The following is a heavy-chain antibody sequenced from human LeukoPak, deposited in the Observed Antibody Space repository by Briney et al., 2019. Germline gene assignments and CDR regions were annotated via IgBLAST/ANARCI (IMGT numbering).Heavy chain of an antibody. CDR1: GGSISSSNW. CDR3: ASDDQEEGAIDY. J-gene: IGHJ4*02. Sequence: SETLSLTCAVSGGSISSSNWWSWIRQPPGKGLEWIGEIYHSGSTNYNPSLKSRVTISVDKSKTQFSLKLTSVTAADTAVYYCASDDQEEGAIDYWGQGTLVTVSS. D-gene: IGHD2-2*01. CDR2: IYHSGST. V-gene: IGHV4-4*02.